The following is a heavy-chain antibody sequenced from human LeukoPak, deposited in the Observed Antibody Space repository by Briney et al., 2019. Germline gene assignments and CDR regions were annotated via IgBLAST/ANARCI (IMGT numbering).Heavy chain of an antibody. CDR3: AGRPTGYSSGYIH. CDR2: ISGSAHKI. J-gene: IGHJ4*02. D-gene: IGHD5-18*01. CDR1: GYTLTELS. Sequence: ASVKVSCKVSGYTLTELSMHWVRQAPEKGLDWVSVISGSAHKIRYADSVKGRFTISRDNSENIVYLQMNNLRVEDTAVYYCAGRPTGYSSGYIHWGQGTLVTVSS. V-gene: IGHV3-23*01.